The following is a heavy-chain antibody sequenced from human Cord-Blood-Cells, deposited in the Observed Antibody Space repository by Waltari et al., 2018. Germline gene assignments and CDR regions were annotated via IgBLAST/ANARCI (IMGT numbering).Heavy chain of an antibody. D-gene: IGHD6-6*01. CDR3: ARDKGIAARPEYFQH. CDR2: IIPIFGTA. CDR1: GGTFSSYA. J-gene: IGHJ1*01. Sequence: QVPLVQSGAEVKKPGSSVQVSCKASGGTFSSYAFSWLRQAPGQGLEWMGGIIPIFGTANYAQKFQGRVTITADESTSTAYMELSSLRSEDTAVYYCARDKGIAARPEYFQHWGQGTLVTVSS. V-gene: IGHV1-69*01.